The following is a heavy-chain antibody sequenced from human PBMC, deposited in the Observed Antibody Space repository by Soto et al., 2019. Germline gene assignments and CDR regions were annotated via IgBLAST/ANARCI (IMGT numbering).Heavy chain of an antibody. J-gene: IGHJ6*03. CDR1: GFTFSSYS. V-gene: IGHV3-21*01. Sequence: GGSLRLSCAASGFTFSSYSMNWVRQAPGKGLEWVSSISSSSSYIYYADSVKGRFTISRDNAKNSLYLQMNSLRAEDTAVYYCARVGGYYGSGSYVVEYYYYYMDVWGKGTTVTVSS. CDR2: ISSSSSYI. D-gene: IGHD3-10*01. CDR3: ARVGGYYGSGSYVVEYYYYYMDV.